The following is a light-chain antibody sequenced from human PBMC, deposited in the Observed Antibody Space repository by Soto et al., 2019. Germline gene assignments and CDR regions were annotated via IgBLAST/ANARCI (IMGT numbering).Light chain of an antibody. CDR1: SSDVGGYNY. CDR2: DVS. CDR3: SSYTSSNTLYV. V-gene: IGLV2-14*03. J-gene: IGLJ1*01. Sequence: LTQPASVSGSPGQSITISCTGTSSDVGGYNYVSWYQQHPGKAPKLMIYDVSNRPSGVSNRFSGSKSGNTASLTISGLQAEDEADYYCSSYTSSNTLYVFGTGTKVTVL.